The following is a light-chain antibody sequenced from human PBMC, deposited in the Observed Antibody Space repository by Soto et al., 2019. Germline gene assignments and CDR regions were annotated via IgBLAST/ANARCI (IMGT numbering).Light chain of an antibody. CDR2: KAS. CDR3: HHYNSFPVT. CDR1: QSISSW. J-gene: IGKJ3*01. Sequence: DIQMTQSPSTLSASVGDRVTITCRASQSISSWLAWYQQKPGKAPKLLIYKASSLESGVPSRFSGSGSGTEFTLTISSLQPYDSATYYCHHYNSFPVTFGPGTKVDIK. V-gene: IGKV1-5*03.